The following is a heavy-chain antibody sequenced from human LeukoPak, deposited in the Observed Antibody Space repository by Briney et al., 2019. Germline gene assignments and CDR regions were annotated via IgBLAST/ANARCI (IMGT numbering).Heavy chain of an antibody. CDR1: GYTFTSNY. CDR3: ARALETTHYYDSSGYDAFDI. Sequence: GASVKVSCKAFGYTFTSNYMHWVRQAPGQGPEWMGIINPSGGSTSYAQKFQGRVTMTRDMSTSTVYMELSSLRSEDTAVYYCARALETTHYYDSSGYDAFDIWGQGTMVTVSS. V-gene: IGHV1-46*01. D-gene: IGHD3-22*01. J-gene: IGHJ3*02. CDR2: INPSGGST.